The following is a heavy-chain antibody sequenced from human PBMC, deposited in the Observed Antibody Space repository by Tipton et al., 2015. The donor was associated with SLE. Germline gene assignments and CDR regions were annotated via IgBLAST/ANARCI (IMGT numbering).Heavy chain of an antibody. CDR2: IHPSGST. Sequence: TLSLTCAVYGGSFSGYYWSWIRQPPGKGLEWIGEIHPSGSTHYNPSLKSRLTISGDKSKNELSLKLNSVTAADTAVYHCAREGHSDGLDIWGQGTMVTVSS. J-gene: IGHJ3*02. CDR1: GGSFSGYY. CDR3: AREGHSDGLDI. V-gene: IGHV4-34*01.